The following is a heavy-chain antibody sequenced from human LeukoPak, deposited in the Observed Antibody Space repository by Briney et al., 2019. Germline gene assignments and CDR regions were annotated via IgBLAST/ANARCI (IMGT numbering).Heavy chain of an antibody. D-gene: IGHD1-1*01. CDR2: IRSSSSTI. Sequence: GGSLRLSCAASGFTFSSYSMNWVRQAPGKGLEWVSYIRSSSSTIYYADSVKGRFTISRDNAKNSLYLQMNSLRAEDTAVYYCARERQLERLAFGKEGSAFDYWGQGTLVTVSS. CDR1: GFTFSSYS. CDR3: ARERQLERLAFGKEGSAFDY. V-gene: IGHV3-48*01. J-gene: IGHJ4*02.